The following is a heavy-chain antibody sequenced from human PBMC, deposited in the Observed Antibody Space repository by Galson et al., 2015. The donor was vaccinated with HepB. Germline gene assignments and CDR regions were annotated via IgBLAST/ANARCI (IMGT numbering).Heavy chain of an antibody. Sequence: CAISGDSVSSNSAAWNWIRQSPSRGLEWLGRTYYRSKWYNDYAVSVKSRITINPDTSKNQSSLQLNSVTPEDTAVYYCARDDWAAAGSGDAFDIWGQGAMVTVSS. CDR3: ARDDWAAAGSGDAFDI. CDR2: TYYRSKWYN. V-gene: IGHV6-1*01. CDR1: GDSVSSNSAA. J-gene: IGHJ3*02. D-gene: IGHD6-13*01.